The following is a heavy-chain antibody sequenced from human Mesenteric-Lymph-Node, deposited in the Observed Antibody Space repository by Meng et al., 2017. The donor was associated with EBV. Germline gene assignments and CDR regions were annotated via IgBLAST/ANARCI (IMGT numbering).Heavy chain of an antibody. CDR1: GFTFSSYK. CDR2: ISSTSYYI. V-gene: IGHV3-21*02. CDR3: ARFSSTSEVDY. D-gene: IGHD2-2*01. Sequence: EVQLVESGGGRVKHGGSVRLSCAASGFTFSSYKMHWVRQAPGKGLEWVSSISSTSYYIYYADSVQGRFTISRDDAENSLYLQMNSLRAEDTAVYYCARFSSTSEVDYWGQGTLVTVSS. J-gene: IGHJ4*02.